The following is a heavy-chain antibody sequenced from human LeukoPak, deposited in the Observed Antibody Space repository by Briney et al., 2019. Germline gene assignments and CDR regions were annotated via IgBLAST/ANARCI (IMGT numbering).Heavy chain of an antibody. V-gene: IGHV3-21*01. D-gene: IGHD6-13*01. Sequence: PGGSLRLSCAASGFTFSTYGMHWVRQVPGKGLEWVSSISSSSRYIYYAESVKGRFTISRDNAKNSLYLQMNSLRAEDTAVYYCARDLTSGNYFDYWGQGTLVAVSS. CDR1: GFTFSTYG. J-gene: IGHJ4*02. CDR2: ISSSSRYI. CDR3: ARDLTSGNYFDY.